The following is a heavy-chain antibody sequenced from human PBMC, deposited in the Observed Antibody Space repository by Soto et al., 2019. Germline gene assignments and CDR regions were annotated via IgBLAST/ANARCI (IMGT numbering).Heavy chain of an antibody. J-gene: IGHJ5*02. V-gene: IGHV1-24*01. CDR3: ATTAPGVTMVRGGSWFDP. CDR1: GYTLTELS. Sequence: GASVKVSCKVSGYTLTELSMHWVRQAPGKGLEWMGGFDPEDGETIYAQKFQGRVTMTEDTSTDTAYMGLSSLRSEDTAVYYCATTAPGVTMVRGGSWFDPWGQGTLVTVSS. CDR2: FDPEDGET. D-gene: IGHD3-10*01.